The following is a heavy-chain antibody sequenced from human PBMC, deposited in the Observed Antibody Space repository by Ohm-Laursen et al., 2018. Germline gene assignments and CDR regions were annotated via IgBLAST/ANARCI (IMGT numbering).Heavy chain of an antibody. D-gene: IGHD3-22*01. CDR2: IYYSGST. CDR3: ARGYYYDSSGYYYESYYFDY. CDR1: GGSISSYY. J-gene: IGHJ4*02. Sequence: GTLSLTWTVSGGSISSYYWSWIRQPPGKGLEWIGYIYYSGSTNYNPSLKSRVTISVDTSKNQFSLKLSSVTAADTAVYYCARGYYYDSSGYYYESYYFDYWGQGTLVTVSS. V-gene: IGHV4-59*01.